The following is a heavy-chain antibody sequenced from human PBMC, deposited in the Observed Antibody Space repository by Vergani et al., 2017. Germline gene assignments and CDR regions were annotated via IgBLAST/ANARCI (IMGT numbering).Heavy chain of an antibody. D-gene: IGHD2-15*01. CDR3: AAKVVDDSNPYYYYYYMDV. J-gene: IGHJ6*03. CDR2: IIPIVGTA. Sequence: QVQLVQSGAEVKKPGSSVKVSCKASGGTFSSYAISWVRQAPGQGLEWMGGIIPIVGTANYAKKFQGRVTITADESTSTAYMELSSLRSEDTAVYYCAAKVVDDSNPYYYYYYMDVWGKGTTVTVSS. V-gene: IGHV1-69*01. CDR1: GGTFSSYA.